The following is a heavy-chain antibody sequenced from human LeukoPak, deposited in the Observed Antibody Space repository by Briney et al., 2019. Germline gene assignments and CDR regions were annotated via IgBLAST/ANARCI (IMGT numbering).Heavy chain of an antibody. V-gene: IGHV1-69*13. CDR2: IIPIFGTA. J-gene: IGHJ5*02. CDR1: GYTFTSYG. CDR3: ARTGYSSSWYWFDP. Sequence: ASVKVSCKASGYTFTSYGISWVRQAPGQGLEWMGGIIPIFGTANYAQKFQGRVTITADESTSTAYMELSSLRSEDTAVYYCARTGYSSSWYWFDPWGQGTLVTVSS. D-gene: IGHD6-13*01.